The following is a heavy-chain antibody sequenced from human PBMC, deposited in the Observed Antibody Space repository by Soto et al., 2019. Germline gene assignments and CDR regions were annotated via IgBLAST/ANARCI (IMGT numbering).Heavy chain of an antibody. J-gene: IGHJ4*01. CDR2: VNPILSMS. V-gene: IGHV1-69*02. CDR3: ARVSGYYLPDY. Sequence: SVKVSCKASGDTFSFYTISWVRQAPGLGLEWMGRVNPILSMSNYAQKFQGRVTMTADKSTSTAYMELRSLRSEDTAVYYCARVSGYYLPDYWG. CDR1: GDTFSFYT. D-gene: IGHD5-12*01.